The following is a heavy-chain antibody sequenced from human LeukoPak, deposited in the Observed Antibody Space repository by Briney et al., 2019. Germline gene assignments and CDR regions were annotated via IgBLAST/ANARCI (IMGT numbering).Heavy chain of an antibody. CDR1: GFTPNKYW. CDR2: INIDGSSI. CDR3: TRIPADQTFFDF. J-gene: IGHJ4*02. D-gene: IGHD2-2*01. V-gene: IGHV3-74*01. Sequence: QPGGSLRLSCAASGFTPNKYWMHWVRQAPGKGLVWVSRINIDGSSISYADSVRGRFTISRDNAKNTLYLQMNNLRAEDTAVYYCTRIPADQTFFDFWGQGTLVTVSS.